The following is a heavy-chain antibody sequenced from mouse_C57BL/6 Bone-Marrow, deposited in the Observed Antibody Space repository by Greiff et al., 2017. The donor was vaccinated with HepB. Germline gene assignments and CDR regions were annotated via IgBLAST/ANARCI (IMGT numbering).Heavy chain of an antibody. CDR1: GFTFSSYG. J-gene: IGHJ3*01. CDR2: ISSGGSYT. Sequence: EVKLVESGGDLVKPGGSLKLSCAASGFTFSSYGMSWVRQTPDKRLEWVATISSGGSYTYYPDSVKGRFTISRDNAKNTLYLQMSSLKSEDTAMYYCARQGFYEGYYEAYWGQGTLVTVSA. CDR3: ARQGFYEGYYEAY. D-gene: IGHD2-3*01. V-gene: IGHV5-6*01.